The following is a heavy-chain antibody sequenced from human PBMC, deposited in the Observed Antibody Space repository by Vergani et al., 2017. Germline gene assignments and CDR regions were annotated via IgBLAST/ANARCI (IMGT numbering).Heavy chain of an antibody. CDR3: ARSLIVGPIMALDT. Sequence: QVQLQESGPGLVKPPGTLSLTCAVSGGSISSDNWWTWVRQSPGKGLEWIGEISRSGYTNYNPSLQSRVTISLDTSKNKFFLSLTSVTAADTAVYYCARSLIVGPIMALDTWGQGTLVSVSS. J-gene: IGHJ5*02. D-gene: IGHD1-26*01. CDR2: ISRSGYT. V-gene: IGHV4-4*03. CDR1: GGSISSDNW.